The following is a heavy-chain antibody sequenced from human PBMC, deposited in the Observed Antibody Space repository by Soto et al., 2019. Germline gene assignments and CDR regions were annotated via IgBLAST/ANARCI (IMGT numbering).Heavy chain of an antibody. CDR2: IKSKSDGETA. CDR1: GLTFSNVW. V-gene: IGHV3-15*01. D-gene: IGHD5-18*01. J-gene: IGHJ4*02. Sequence: EVQLVESGGGSVKPGGSLRLSCAASGLTFSNVWMTWVRQAPGKGLEWVGRIKSKSDGETADVAAPVKARFTISRDDSKNTVFLERNSLKSEDTALYYCAITAMINRDSSTSFDYWGRGTQVTVSS. CDR3: AITAMINRDSSTSFDY.